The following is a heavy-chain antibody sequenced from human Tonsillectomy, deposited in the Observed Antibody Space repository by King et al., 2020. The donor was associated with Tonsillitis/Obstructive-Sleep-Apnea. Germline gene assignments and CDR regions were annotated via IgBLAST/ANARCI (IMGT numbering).Heavy chain of an antibody. CDR2: ISWNSDSI. CDR3: AKNLNSVYYGGAYFDY. V-gene: IGHV3-9*01. CDR1: GFTFDGYV. Sequence: VQLVESGGGSVQPGRSLRLSCAASGFTFDGYVMHWVRQAPGKGLEWVSGISWNSDSIGYADSVKGRFTISRDNAKNSLYLQMNSLRAEDTALYYCAKNLNSVYYGGAYFDYWGRGTLVTFSS. D-gene: IGHD3-22*01. J-gene: IGHJ4*02.